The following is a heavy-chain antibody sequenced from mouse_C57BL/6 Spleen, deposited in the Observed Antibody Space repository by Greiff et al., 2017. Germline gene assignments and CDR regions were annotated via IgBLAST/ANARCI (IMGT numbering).Heavy chain of an antibody. CDR3: AITTVRFAY. Sequence: QVQLQQPGAELVKPGASVKLSCKASGSTFTSYWMQWVKQRPGQGLEWIGEIDPSESYTNYNQKFKGKATLTVDTSSSTAYMQLSSLTSEDSAVYYGAITTVRFAYWGQGTLVTVSA. CDR1: GSTFTSYW. CDR2: IDPSESYT. V-gene: IGHV1-50*01. D-gene: IGHD1-1*01. J-gene: IGHJ3*01.